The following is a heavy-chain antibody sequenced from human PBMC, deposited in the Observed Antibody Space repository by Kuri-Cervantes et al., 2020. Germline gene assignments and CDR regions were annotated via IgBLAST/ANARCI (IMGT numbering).Heavy chain of an antibody. CDR2: IYYSGST. CDR1: GGSISSGDYY. CDR3: ARGPTATTDY. J-gene: IGHJ4*02. Sequence: SETLSLTCTVSGGSISSGDYYWSWIRQPPGKGLEWIGYIYYSGSTYYNPSLKSRVTMSVDTSKNQFSLKLSSVSAADTAVYYCARGPTATTDYWGQGTLVTVSS. V-gene: IGHV4-30-4*02. D-gene: IGHD4-17*01.